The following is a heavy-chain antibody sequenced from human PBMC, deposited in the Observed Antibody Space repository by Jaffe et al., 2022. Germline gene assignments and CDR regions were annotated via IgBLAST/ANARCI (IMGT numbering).Heavy chain of an antibody. J-gene: IGHJ4*02. CDR3: AREPNPLWFGELLYRGMELDY. Sequence: EVQLVESGGGLVQPGGSLRLSCAASGFTFSSYWMHWVRQAPGKGLVWVSRINSDGSSTSYADSVKGRFTISRDNAKNTLYLQMNSLRAEDTAVYYCAREPNPLWFGELLYRGMELDYWGQGTLVTVSS. CDR2: INSDGSST. D-gene: IGHD3-10*01. V-gene: IGHV3-74*01. CDR1: GFTFSSYW.